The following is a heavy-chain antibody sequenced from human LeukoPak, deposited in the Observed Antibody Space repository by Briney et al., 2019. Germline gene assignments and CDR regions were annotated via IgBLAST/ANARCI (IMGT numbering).Heavy chain of an antibody. Sequence: SVKLSCKASGYTFTSYGINWVRQAPGQGLEWMGWISAYNGNTNYAQKLQGRVTMTTDTSTSTAYMELRSLRSDDTAVYYCARDDALVATGSFDYWGQGTLVTVSS. V-gene: IGHV1-18*01. J-gene: IGHJ4*02. CDR1: GYTFTSYG. CDR3: ARDDALVATGSFDY. CDR2: ISAYNGNT. D-gene: IGHD5-12*01.